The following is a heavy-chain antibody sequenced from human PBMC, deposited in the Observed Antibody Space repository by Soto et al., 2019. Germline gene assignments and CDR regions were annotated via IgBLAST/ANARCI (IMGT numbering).Heavy chain of an antibody. V-gene: IGHV1-69*13. CDR2: IIPIFGTA. J-gene: IGHJ4*02. CDR1: GGTFSSYA. D-gene: IGHD3-22*01. CDR3: ARARAPYYYDSSGYSYYFDY. Sequence: SEKVSCKASGGTFSSYAISWVRQAPGQGLEWMGGIIPIFGTANYAQKFQGRVTITADESTSTAYMELSSLRSEDTAVYYCARARAPYYYDSSGYSYYFDYWGQGTLVTVSS.